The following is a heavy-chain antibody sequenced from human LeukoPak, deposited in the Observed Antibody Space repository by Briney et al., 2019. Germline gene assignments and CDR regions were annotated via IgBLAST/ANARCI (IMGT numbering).Heavy chain of an antibody. J-gene: IGHJ6*02. CDR2: ISSSSSYI. D-gene: IGHD3-22*01. V-gene: IGHV3-21*01. Sequence: GGSLRLSCAASGFTFSSYSMNWVRQAPGKGLEWVSSISSSSSYIYYADSVKGRFTISRGNAKNSLYLQMNSLRAEDTAVYYCARLGRYYDSSGYSGKRFYYYYGMDVWGQGTTVTVSS. CDR3: ARLGRYYDSSGYSGKRFYYYYGMDV. CDR1: GFTFSSYS.